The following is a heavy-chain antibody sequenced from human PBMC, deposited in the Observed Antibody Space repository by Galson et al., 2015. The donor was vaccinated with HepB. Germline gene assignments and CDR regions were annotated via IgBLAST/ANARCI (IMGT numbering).Heavy chain of an antibody. D-gene: IGHD2-21*02. CDR2: ISSSSSYI. CDR1: GFTFSSYS. CDR3: AKDRGGHCGGDCYSSFDP. J-gene: IGHJ5*02. Sequence: SLRLSCAASGFTFSSYSMNWVRQAPGKGLEWVSSISSSSSYIYYADSVKGRFTISRDNAKNSLYLQMNSLRAEDTAVYYCAKDRGGHCGGDCYSSFDPWGQGTLVTVSS. V-gene: IGHV3-21*04.